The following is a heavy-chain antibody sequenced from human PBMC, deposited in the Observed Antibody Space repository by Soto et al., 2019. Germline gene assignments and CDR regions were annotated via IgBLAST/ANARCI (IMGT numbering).Heavy chain of an antibody. CDR2: IYYSGST. CDR3: ASLRYCSGGSCYFWDFDY. D-gene: IGHD2-15*01. V-gene: IGHV4-39*01. CDR1: GGSISSSSYY. J-gene: IGHJ4*02. Sequence: QLQLQESGPGLVKPSETLSLTCTVSGGSISSSSYYWGWIRQPPGKGLEWIGSIYYSGSTYYNPSLKSRVTISVDTSKNRFSLKLSSVTAADTAVYYCASLRYCSGGSCYFWDFDYWGQGTLVTVSS.